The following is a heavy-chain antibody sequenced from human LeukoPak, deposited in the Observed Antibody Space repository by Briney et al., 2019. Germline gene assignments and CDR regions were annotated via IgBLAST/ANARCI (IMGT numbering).Heavy chain of an antibody. CDR2: VYYTGVT. V-gene: IGHV4-39*07. J-gene: IGHJ5*02. Sequence: SETLSLTCTVSGGYIITSGHYWGWIRQPPGKGLEWIVSVYYTGVTSTNPFFRSRMSISVYTSKNQFSLNLTSVTAADAAVYYCARERSSSGGHNWFDPWGQGTLVTVSS. D-gene: IGHD4-23*01. CDR1: GGYIITSGHY. CDR3: ARERSSSGGHNWFDP.